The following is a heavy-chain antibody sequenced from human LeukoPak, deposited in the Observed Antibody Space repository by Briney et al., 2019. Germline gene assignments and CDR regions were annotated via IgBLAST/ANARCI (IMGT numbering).Heavy chain of an antibody. D-gene: IGHD6-19*01. Sequence: ASETLSLTCTVSGGSISSYYWGWIRQPPGKGLEWIGSISYTWNTYYNSSLKSRVTISVDTSKNQFSLKVTSVTAADTAVYYCATLAVAGRHTFDHWGQGTLVTVSS. V-gene: IGHV4-39*01. CDR1: GGSISSYY. CDR2: ISYTWNT. J-gene: IGHJ4*02. CDR3: ATLAVAGRHTFDH.